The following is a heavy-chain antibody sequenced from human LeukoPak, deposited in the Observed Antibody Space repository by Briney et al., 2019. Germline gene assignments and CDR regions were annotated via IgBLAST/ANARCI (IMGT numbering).Heavy chain of an antibody. J-gene: IGHJ4*02. CDR1: GFTFSSYS. V-gene: IGHV3-48*02. Sequence: PGGSLRLSCAASGFTFSSYSMNWVRQAPGKGLEWVAYIRSSGSPIYYADSVKGRLTISRDIAKNSLYLQMNSRRDEDTAVYYCGRDPDALDFWGQGTPVIVSS. CDR2: IRSSGSPI. CDR3: GRDPDALDF.